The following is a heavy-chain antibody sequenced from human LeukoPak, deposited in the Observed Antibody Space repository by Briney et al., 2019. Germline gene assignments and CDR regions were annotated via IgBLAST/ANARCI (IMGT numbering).Heavy chain of an antibody. Sequence: PSETLSLTCTVSGGSISSYYWSWIRQPPGKGLEWIGYIYYSGSTNYNPSLKSQVTISVDTSKNQFSLKLSSVTAADTAVYYCASTIFGVVTHAYYFDYWGQGTLVTVSS. CDR2: IYYSGST. J-gene: IGHJ4*02. CDR1: GGSISSYY. CDR3: ASTIFGVVTHAYYFDY. V-gene: IGHV4-59*01. D-gene: IGHD3-3*01.